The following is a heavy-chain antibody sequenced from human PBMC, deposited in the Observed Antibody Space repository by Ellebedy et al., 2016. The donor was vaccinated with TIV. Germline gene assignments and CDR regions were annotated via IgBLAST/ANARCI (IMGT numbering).Heavy chain of an antibody. J-gene: IGHJ4*02. CDR1: GFTFGDYA. V-gene: IGHV3-49*04. CDR3: THNDY. CDR2: IRSKAYGGTT. Sequence: GESLKISCTASGFTFGDYAMSWVRQAPGKGLEWVGFIRSKAYGGTTEYAASVKGRFTISRDDSKSIAYLQMNSLKTEDTAVYYCTHNDYWGQGTLVTVSS.